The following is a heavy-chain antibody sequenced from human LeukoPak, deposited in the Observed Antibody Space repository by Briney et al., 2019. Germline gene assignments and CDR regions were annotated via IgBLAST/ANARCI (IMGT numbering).Heavy chain of an antibody. J-gene: IGHJ4*02. V-gene: IGHV3-9*01. CDR1: GFTFDDYA. CDR2: ISWNSGSI. D-gene: IGHD6-19*01. CDR3: PKDDDSSGSLDY. Sequence: PGGSLRLSCAASGFTFDDYAMHWVRQAPGKGLEWVSGISWNSGSIGYADSVKGRFTISRDNAKNSLYLQMNSLRAEDTALYYRPKDDDSSGSLDYWGQGTLVTVSS.